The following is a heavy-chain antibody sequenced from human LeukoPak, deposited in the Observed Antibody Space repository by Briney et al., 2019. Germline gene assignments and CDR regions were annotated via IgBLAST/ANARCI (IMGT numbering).Heavy chain of an antibody. CDR2: ICWIGGSI. CDR1: VFTFDDYA. D-gene: IGHD3-10*01. Sequence: VRSLRLSCAASVFTFDDYAMHSVRQAPGKGLEWVSGICWIGGSIGYADSVKGRFTISRDNAKNSLYLRMSGQSAEVSALYYCAISHLVGFGYFDYWGQGTLVTVSS. J-gene: IGHJ4*02. V-gene: IGHV3-9*01. CDR3: AISHLVGFGYFDY.